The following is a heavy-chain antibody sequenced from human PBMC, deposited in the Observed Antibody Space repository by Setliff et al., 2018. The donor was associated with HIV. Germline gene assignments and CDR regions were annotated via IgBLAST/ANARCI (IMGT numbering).Heavy chain of an antibody. CDR2: IYHSGST. D-gene: IGHD3-22*01. V-gene: IGHV4-38-2*02. CDR1: GYSISSGYY. Sequence: PSETLSLTCAVSGYSISSGYYWGWIRQPPGKGLEWIGSIYHSGSTYYNPSLKSRVTISVDTSKNQFSLKLSSVTAADTAVYYCERDYYDSSGYLAFDYWGQGTQVTVSS. CDR3: ERDYYDSSGYLAFDY. J-gene: IGHJ4*02.